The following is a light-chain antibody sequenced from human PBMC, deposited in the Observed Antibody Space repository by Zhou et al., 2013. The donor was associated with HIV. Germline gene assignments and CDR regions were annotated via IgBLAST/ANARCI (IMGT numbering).Light chain of an antibody. J-gene: IGKJ5*01. Sequence: EIVMTQSPATLSVSPGERATLSCRASQSVSSNLAWYQQKPGQAPRLLIYGASSRAPGIPDRFSGSGSGTDFTLTISRLEPEDFAVYCCQQYVTAPITFGQGTRLEIK. CDR2: GAS. V-gene: IGKV3-20*01. CDR3: QQYVTAPIT. CDR1: QSVSSN.